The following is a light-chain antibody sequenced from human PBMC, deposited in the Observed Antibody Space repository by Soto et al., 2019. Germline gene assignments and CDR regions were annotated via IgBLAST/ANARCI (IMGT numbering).Light chain of an antibody. CDR2: GNT. CDR1: SSNIGAGYD. CDR3: QSYDSSLRGSI. J-gene: IGLJ2*01. V-gene: IGLV1-40*01. Sequence: QLVLTQPPSVSGAPGQRVTISCTGSSSNIGAGYDVHWYQQLPGTAPKLLIYGNTNRPSGVPDRFSGSKSGTSASLAITGLQAADEADYYCQSYDSSLRGSIFGGGTKLTVL.